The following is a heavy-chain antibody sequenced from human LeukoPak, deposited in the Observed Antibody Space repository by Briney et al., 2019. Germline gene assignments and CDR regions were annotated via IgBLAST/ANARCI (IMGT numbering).Heavy chain of an antibody. Sequence: PSETLSLTCTVSGGSISSYYWSWIRQPPGKGLEWIGYIYYSGSTNYNPSLKSRVTISVDTSKNQFSLKLSSVTAADTAVYYCARESVTIFADWFDPWGQGTLVTVSS. CDR2: IYYSGST. D-gene: IGHD3-3*01. J-gene: IGHJ5*02. CDR3: ARESVTIFADWFDP. V-gene: IGHV4-59*01. CDR1: GGSISSYY.